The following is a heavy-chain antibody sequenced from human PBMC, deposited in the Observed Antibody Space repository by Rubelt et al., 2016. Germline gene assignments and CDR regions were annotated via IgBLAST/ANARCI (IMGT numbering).Heavy chain of an antibody. J-gene: IGHJ4*02. CDR3: ARKTDSSPRGDY. V-gene: IGHV3-53*01. D-gene: IGHD4-11*01. CDR2: IYSGGGT. CDR1: GGSFSGYY. Sequence: VQLQQWGAGLLKPSETLSLTCAVYGGSFSGYYWSWIRQPPGKGLEWVALIYSGGGTEYTDSVKGRFTISRDNSNNMLYLQMNSRRVEDTAVYYCARKTDSSPRGDYWGQGTLVTVCS.